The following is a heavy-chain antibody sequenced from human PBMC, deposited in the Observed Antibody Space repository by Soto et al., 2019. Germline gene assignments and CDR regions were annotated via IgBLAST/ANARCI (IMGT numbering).Heavy chain of an antibody. D-gene: IGHD3-16*01. CDR2: INHVGGT. J-gene: IGHJ5*02. CDR3: VRIRYQLPSSVLWLDP. Sequence: SETLSLTCAVYGGFLSESYWTWIRQPPGKGLEWIGEINHVGGTNYNPSLKSRVTMSVDTSQNQFSLRLISVTAADTAMYFCVRIRYQLPSSVLWLDPWGQGPPVAVSS. CDR1: GGFLSESY. V-gene: IGHV4-34*01.